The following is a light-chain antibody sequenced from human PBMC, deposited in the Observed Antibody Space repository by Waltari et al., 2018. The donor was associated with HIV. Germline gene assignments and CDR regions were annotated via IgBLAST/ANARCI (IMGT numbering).Light chain of an antibody. Sequence: QSVLTQPAPVSGAPGHSVTISCTGTASDFGDYHYVSWYQQHPGKAPKLLIYDVSHRPSGISQRFSGSRSGTTASLTISGLQAEDEADYYCSSYARNSPWLFGGGTKLSVL. CDR1: ASDFGDYHY. J-gene: IGLJ3*02. CDR3: SSYARNSPWL. CDR2: DVS. V-gene: IGLV2-14*03.